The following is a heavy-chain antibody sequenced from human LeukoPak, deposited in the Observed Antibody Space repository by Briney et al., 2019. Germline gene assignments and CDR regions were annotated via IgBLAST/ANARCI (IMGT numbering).Heavy chain of an antibody. CDR3: ARCAYSSSWYANIDY. V-gene: IGHV3-48*03. D-gene: IGHD6-13*01. J-gene: IGHJ4*02. CDR2: ISSSGSTI. Sequence: GGSLRLSCAASGFTFSSYEMNWVRQAPGKGLKWVSYISSSGSTIYYADSVKGRFTISRDNAKNSLYLQMNSLRAEDTAVYYCARCAYSSSWYANIDYWGQGTLVTVSS. CDR1: GFTFSSYE.